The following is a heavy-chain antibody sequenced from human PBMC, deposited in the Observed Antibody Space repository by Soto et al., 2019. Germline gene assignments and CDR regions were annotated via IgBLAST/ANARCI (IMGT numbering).Heavy chain of an antibody. V-gene: IGHV3-23*01. CDR2: ISSSGSST. CDR1: GFTFSSYA. Sequence: LGGSLRLSCAASGFTFSSYAMSWVRQAPGKGLEWVSAISSSGSSTYYADSVKGRFTISRDNTKNSLYLQMNSLRDEDTSVYYCSCSSYYVFWSGYYTGIENGMDVWGQGTTVTVSS. CDR3: SCSSYYVFWSGYYTGIENGMDV. J-gene: IGHJ6*02. D-gene: IGHD3-3*01.